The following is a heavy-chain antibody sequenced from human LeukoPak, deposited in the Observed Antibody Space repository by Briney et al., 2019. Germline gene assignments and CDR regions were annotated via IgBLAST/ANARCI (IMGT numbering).Heavy chain of an antibody. J-gene: IGHJ3*02. CDR3: ASSQLVPRAPGAFEI. Sequence: ASVKVSCKSSDSTFNNYDISWVRQAPGRGLEWMGWISANNGHTDYAQDFQGRVTMTRDTSASTASLDLKSLRSDDTAVYYCASSQLVPRAPGAFEIWGQDTMDTVSS. CDR2: ISANNGHT. D-gene: IGHD1-1*01. V-gene: IGHV1-18*01. CDR1: DSTFNNYD.